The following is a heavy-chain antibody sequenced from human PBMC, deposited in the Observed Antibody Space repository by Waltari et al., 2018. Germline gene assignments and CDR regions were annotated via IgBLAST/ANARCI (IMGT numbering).Heavy chain of an antibody. CDR3: ARRSHYDYIWGGDY. CDR2: IYHSGST. D-gene: IGHD3-16*01. Sequence: QVQLQESGPGLVKPSETLSLTCAVSGYSISSGYYWGWIRQPPGKGLEWIGSIYHSGSTDYNPSLRSRVSISVDTSKNQVSLKLSSVTAADTDVYYCARRSHYDYIWGGDYWGQGTLVTVSS. V-gene: IGHV4-38-2*01. J-gene: IGHJ4*02. CDR1: GYSISSGYY.